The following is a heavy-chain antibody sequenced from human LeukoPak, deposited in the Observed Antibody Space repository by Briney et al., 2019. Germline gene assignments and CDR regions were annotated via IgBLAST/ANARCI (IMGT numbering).Heavy chain of an antibody. J-gene: IGHJ5*02. CDR3: AKPYYYDTSGYYRLNNWFDP. CDR2: INHSGRT. CDR1: GGSFSGYY. D-gene: IGHD3-22*01. Sequence: SETLSLTCAVDGGSFSGYYWSWIRQPPGKGLGWIGEINHSGRTNYNPSLKSRVTISVDTSKNQFSLRLSSVTAADTAVYYCAKPYYYDTSGYYRLNNWFDPWGQGTLVTVSS. V-gene: IGHV4-34*01.